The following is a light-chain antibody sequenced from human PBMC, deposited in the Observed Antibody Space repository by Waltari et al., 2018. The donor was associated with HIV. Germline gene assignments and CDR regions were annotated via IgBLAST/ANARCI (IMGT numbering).Light chain of an antibody. CDR2: VAS. CDR3: QQSYSIPLT. V-gene: IGKV1-39*01. J-gene: IGKJ4*01. CDR1: QSIRSY. Sequence: DIQMTQSPSSLSASVGDRVPITCRASQSIRSYLNWYQQKPGKAPKVLMYVASTLQSGVPSRFSGSGSGTDFTLTISSLQPEDFATYYCQQSYSIPLTFGGGTKVEIK.